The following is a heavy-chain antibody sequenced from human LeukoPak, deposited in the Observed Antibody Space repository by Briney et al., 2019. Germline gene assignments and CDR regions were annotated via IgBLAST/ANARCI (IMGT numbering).Heavy chain of an antibody. CDR3: ARLLRGIYYYYMDV. J-gene: IGHJ6*03. Sequence: GGSLRLSCAASGFTFINYCMSWVRQAPGKGLEWVANIKQDGSEKYYVDSVKGRFTISRDNAKNSLYLQMNSLRAEDTAVYYCARLLRGIYYYYMDVWGKGTTVTVSS. V-gene: IGHV3-7*01. CDR2: IKQDGSEK. CDR1: GFTFINYC. D-gene: IGHD4-17*01.